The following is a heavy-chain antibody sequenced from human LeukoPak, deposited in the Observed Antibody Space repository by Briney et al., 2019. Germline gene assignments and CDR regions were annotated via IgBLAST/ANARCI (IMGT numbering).Heavy chain of an antibody. Sequence: SGPALIIPTQTLTLSFTFSAFSLSDSEMCVSWIRQPPGKALEWLARIDWDGDKYYSTSLRTRLNISKDTSKNQVVLTMTNMDPVDTATYYCARLIRGSIDYEGQGKVITVSS. V-gene: IGHV2-70*11. J-gene: IGHJ4*02. D-gene: IGHD5-12*01. CDR3: ARLIRGSIDY. CDR1: AFSLSDSEMC. CDR2: IDWDGDK.